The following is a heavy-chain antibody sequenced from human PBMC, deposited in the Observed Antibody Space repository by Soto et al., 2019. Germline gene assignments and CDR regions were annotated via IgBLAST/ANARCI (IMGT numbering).Heavy chain of an antibody. Sequence: GASVKVSCKASGGTFSSYAISWVRQAPGQGLEWMGVIIPIFGTANYAQKFQGRVTITADESTSTAYMELSSLRSEDTAVYYCARVHVGHCTNGVCPLQPWGQGTLVTVSS. CDR1: GGTFSSYA. V-gene: IGHV1-69*13. D-gene: IGHD2-8*01. CDR3: ARVHVGHCTNGVCPLQP. J-gene: IGHJ5*02. CDR2: IIPIFGTA.